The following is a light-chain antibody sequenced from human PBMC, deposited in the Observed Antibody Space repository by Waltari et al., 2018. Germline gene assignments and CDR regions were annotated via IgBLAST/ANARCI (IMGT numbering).Light chain of an antibody. J-gene: IGKJ4*01. CDR3: QQYHTYPLT. V-gene: IGKV1-5*01. CDR2: QPS. Sequence: NQMTQSPPTRYASVGHKVTITCRASQNIDSRVAWYQQKPGNAHKLLLYQPSYGSSSRIGGCRSGTECTLTIHGLQPDDFATYYCQQYHTYPLTFGGGTKVEI. CDR1: QNIDSR.